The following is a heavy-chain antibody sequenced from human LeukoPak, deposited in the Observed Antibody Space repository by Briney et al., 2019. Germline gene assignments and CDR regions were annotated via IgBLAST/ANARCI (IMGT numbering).Heavy chain of an antibody. CDR3: ARDSRSGSYCDY. D-gene: IGHD1-26*01. V-gene: IGHV3-30-3*01. CDR1: GFTFSSYA. CDR2: ISYDGSNK. Sequence: PGGSLRLSCAASGFTFSSYAMHWVRQAPGKGLEWVAVISYDGSNKYYADSVKGRFTISRDNSKNTLYLQMNSLRAEDTAVYYCARDSRSGSYCDYWGQGTLVTASS. J-gene: IGHJ4*02.